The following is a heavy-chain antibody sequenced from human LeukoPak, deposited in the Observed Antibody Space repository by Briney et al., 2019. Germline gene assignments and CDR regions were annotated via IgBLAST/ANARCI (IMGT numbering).Heavy chain of an antibody. CDR1: GGPISSNY. V-gene: IGHV4-59*01. CDR3: ARDAAMAGYYFDC. CDR2: IYHSGST. Sequence: SSETLSLTCSVSGGPISSNYWSWIRQPPGKGLEWIGYIYHSGSTNYNPSLKSRVTISVDTSKNQFSLKLSSVTAADTAVYYCARDAAMAGYYFDCWGQGTLVTVSS. D-gene: IGHD5-18*01. J-gene: IGHJ4*02.